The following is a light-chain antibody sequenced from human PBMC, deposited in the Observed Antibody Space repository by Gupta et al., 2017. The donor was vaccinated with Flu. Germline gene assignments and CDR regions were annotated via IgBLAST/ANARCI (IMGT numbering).Light chain of an antibody. CDR2: KVS. CDR3: QQNTHCSQT. CDR1: QSLVCSNISTY. V-gene: IGKV2-30*01. Sequence: TPGQAASSARSTMQSLVCSNISTYLDWYQQKPGQSPNLLIYKVSDRESGVPYRFSGSGSGTEFTLTISSLQAEDFAVYYCQQNTHCSQTFGQGTKLEIK. J-gene: IGKJ1*01.